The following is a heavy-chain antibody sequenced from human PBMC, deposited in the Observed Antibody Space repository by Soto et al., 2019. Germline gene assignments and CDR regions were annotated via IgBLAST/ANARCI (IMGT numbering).Heavy chain of an antibody. CDR2: IYRGGSP. Sequence: EVQLVESGGGLIQPGGSLRLSCAASGFSVSNSFIAWVRQAPGKGLEWVSVIYRGGSPYYAESLRGRVTISRDSSKNTVYLQMNNLRVGDTAVYYCARENGDYDDARDYWGQGTLVTVSS. CDR3: ARENGDYDDARDY. V-gene: IGHV3-53*01. D-gene: IGHD4-17*01. J-gene: IGHJ4*02. CDR1: GFSVSNSF.